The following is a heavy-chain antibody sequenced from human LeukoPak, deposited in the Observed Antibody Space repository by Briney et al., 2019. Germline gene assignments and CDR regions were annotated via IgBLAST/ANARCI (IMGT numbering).Heavy chain of an antibody. CDR2: IYYTGST. J-gene: IGHJ4*02. V-gene: IGHV4-59*01. CDR3: ARGGWSLDY. D-gene: IGHD2-15*01. CDR1: GGSISSYY. Sequence: SETLSLTYIVSGGSISSYYWSWIRQPPGKGLEWIGYIYYTGSTNYNPSLKSRVTISVDTSKNHFSPKLTSVTAADTAVYYCARGGWSLDYWGQGMLVTVSS.